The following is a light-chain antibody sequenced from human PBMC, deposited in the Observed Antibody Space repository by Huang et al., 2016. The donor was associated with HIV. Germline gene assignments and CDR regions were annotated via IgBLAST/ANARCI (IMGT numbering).Light chain of an antibody. Sequence: DIQMTQSPSSLSASVGDRVTITCRASESISHYLNWYQQKPGKAPKLLIYTASSLQSGVPSRFTGCGSGTDFTLTISSLQPEDFATYYCQQSSSVPYTFGQGTKLEIK. CDR3: QQSSSVPYT. CDR1: ESISHY. J-gene: IGKJ2*01. V-gene: IGKV1-39*01. CDR2: TAS.